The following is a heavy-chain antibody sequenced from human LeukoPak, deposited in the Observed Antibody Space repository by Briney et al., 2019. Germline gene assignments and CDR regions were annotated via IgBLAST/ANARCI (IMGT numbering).Heavy chain of an antibody. CDR2: TYYSGST. D-gene: IGHD6-13*01. J-gene: IGHJ4*02. CDR1: GGSISGSDYY. CDR3: ARGDIAAAGTSGNYFDY. Sequence: SETLSLTCTVSGGSISGSDYYWGWIRQLPGKGLEWIGSTYYSGSTYYTPSLKSRVTISVDTSKNQFSLKLSSVTAADTAVYYCARGDIAAAGTSGNYFDYWGQGTLVTVSS. V-gene: IGHV4-39*01.